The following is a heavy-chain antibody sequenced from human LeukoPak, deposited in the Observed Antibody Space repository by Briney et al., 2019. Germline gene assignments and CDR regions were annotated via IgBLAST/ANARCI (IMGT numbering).Heavy chain of an antibody. V-gene: IGHV3-30*02. D-gene: IGHD1-26*01. CDR2: IWYGGSNK. J-gene: IGHJ6*03. CDR1: GFTFSSYG. Sequence: GGSLRLSCAASGFTFSSYGMHWVRQAPGKGLEWVAVIWYGGSNKYYADSVKGRFTISRDNSKNTLYLQMNSLRAEDTAVYYCAKSEGATNTYYYYYYMDVWGKGTTVTVSS. CDR3: AKSEGATNTYYYYYYMDV.